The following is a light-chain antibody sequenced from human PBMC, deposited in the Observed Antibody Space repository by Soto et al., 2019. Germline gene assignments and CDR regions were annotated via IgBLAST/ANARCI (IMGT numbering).Light chain of an antibody. V-gene: IGLV2-14*01. CDR1: SSDVGGYNY. J-gene: IGLJ3*02. CDR2: EVS. Sequence: QSALTQPASVSGSPGQSITISCTGNSSDVGGYNYVSWYQQHPGKAPKLLIYEVSNRPSGVSNRFSGSKSGNTASLTISGLQDEDEADYYCTSYTSSSTWVFGGGTKLTVL. CDR3: TSYTSSSTWV.